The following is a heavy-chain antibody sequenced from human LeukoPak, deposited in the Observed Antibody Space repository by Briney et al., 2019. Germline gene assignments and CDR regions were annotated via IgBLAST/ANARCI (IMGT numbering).Heavy chain of an antibody. CDR3: ATLSAATGFGAFDI. Sequence: GGSLRLSCAASGFTFSSYAMSWVRQAPGKGLEWVSVIYSGASTYYADSVKGRFTISRDNSKNTLFLQMNSLRAEDTAVYYCATLSAATGFGAFDIWGQGTMVTVSS. J-gene: IGHJ3*02. D-gene: IGHD3-10*01. V-gene: IGHV3-66*01. CDR2: IYSGAST. CDR1: GFTFSSYA.